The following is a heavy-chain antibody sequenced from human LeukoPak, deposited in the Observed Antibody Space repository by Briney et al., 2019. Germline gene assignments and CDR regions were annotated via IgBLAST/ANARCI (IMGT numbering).Heavy chain of an antibody. CDR3: AKDNRRHYTSGPNPDSLH. CDR1: GFSFSGHW. D-gene: IGHD6-19*01. J-gene: IGHJ4*02. V-gene: IGHV3-74*01. Sequence: TGGSLRLSRTASGFSFSGHWMHWARQLPGKRLVWVSRISPTGSTTSYADSVKGRFTVSRDDAKNSLYLQMNSLRVEDTAFYYCAKDNRRHYTSGPNPDSLHWGQGALVTVSS. CDR2: ISPTGSTT.